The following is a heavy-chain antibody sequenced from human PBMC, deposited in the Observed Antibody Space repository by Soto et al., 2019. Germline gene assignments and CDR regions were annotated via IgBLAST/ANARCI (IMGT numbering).Heavy chain of an antibody. D-gene: IGHD3-10*01. V-gene: IGHV3-23*01. Sequence: GGSLRLSXAASGFTFSRYAMSWIRQAPGKGLEWVSAISGSGGSTYYADSVKGRFTISRDNSKNTLYLQMNSLRAEDTAVYYCSSEAWFGEFSLPPDYWGQGTLVTVSS. J-gene: IGHJ4*02. CDR3: SSEAWFGEFSLPPDY. CDR2: ISGSGGST. CDR1: GFTFSRYA.